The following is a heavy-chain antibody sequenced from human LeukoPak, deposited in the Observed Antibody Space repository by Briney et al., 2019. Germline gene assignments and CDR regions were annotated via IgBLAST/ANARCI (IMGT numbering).Heavy chain of an antibody. Sequence: GRSLRLSCAASGFTFSSYAMHWVRQAPGKGLEWVAVISYDGSNKYYADSVKGRFTISRDNSKNTLYLQMNSLRAEDTAVYYCARAGYSYGTGYYFDYWGQGALVTVSS. V-gene: IGHV3-30*01. CDR2: ISYDGSNK. J-gene: IGHJ4*02. CDR1: GFTFSSYA. CDR3: ARAGYSYGTGYYFDY. D-gene: IGHD5-18*01.